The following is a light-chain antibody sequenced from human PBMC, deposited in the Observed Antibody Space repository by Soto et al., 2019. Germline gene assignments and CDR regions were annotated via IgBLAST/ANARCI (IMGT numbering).Light chain of an antibody. V-gene: IGKV1-39*01. CDR2: AAS. CDR1: QSISSY. Sequence: IQLTQSPSSLSASVGDRVTITCRASQSISSYLNWYQQKPGKAPKLLIYAASSLQSGVPSRFSGSGSGTDFTLTISSLQPKDFATYYCQQSYSTPPFTFGPGTKVDIK. CDR3: QQSYSTPPFT. J-gene: IGKJ3*01.